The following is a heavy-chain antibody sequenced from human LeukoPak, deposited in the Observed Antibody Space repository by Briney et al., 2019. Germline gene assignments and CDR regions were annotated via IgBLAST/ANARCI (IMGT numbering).Heavy chain of an antibody. CDR1: GGSISSSSYY. CDR2: IYYSGST. J-gene: IGHJ4*02. Sequence: ETLSLTCTVSGGSISSSSYYWGWVRQPPGKGLEWIGSIYYSGSTYYNQSLKSRVTISVDTFKNQFSLRLRSLTAADTAKYYCARLYYDILTGNYHIDYWGQGTLVTVSS. V-gene: IGHV4-39*07. CDR3: ARLYYDILTGNYHIDY. D-gene: IGHD3-9*01.